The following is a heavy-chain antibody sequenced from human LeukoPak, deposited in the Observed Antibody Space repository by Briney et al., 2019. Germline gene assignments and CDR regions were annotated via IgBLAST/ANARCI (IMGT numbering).Heavy chain of an antibody. V-gene: IGHV5-51*01. J-gene: IGHJ4*02. D-gene: IGHD7-27*01. Sequence: GASLQISCKGSGYIFANYWFGWVRQLPGKGLGWMGIIYPDDSDTRYSPSFQGQVTISVDKSISTAYLQWGSLKASDTAMYFCARLLTTTLGTYNHFDYWGQGTLVTVSS. CDR1: GYIFANYW. CDR2: IYPDDSDT. CDR3: ARLLTTTLGTYNHFDY.